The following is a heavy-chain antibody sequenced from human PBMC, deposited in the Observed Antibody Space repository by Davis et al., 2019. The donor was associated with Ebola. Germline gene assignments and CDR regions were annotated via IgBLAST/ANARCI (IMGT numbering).Heavy chain of an antibody. D-gene: IGHD3-10*01. CDR3: ARGRGFMVRGVIIQ. CDR1: SFSTYA. CDR2: IYYSGST. V-gene: IGHV4-39*07. Sequence: SFSTYAMSWVRQAPGKGLEWIGSIYYSGSTYYNPSLKSRVTISVDTSKNQFSLKLSSVTAADTAVYYCARGRGFMVRGVIIQWGQGTLVTVSS. J-gene: IGHJ4*02.